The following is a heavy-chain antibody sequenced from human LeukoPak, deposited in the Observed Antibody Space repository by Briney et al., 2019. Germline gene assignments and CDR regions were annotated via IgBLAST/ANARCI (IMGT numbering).Heavy chain of an antibody. CDR3: ARWAVGAAAGINWFDP. CDR2: IYYSGST. D-gene: IGHD6-13*01. Sequence: PSETLSLTCTVSGGAISSYYWSWIRQPPGKGLEWIGDIYYSGSTNYNPSLKSRVTISVDTSKNQFSLKLSSVTAADTAVYYCARWAVGAAAGINWFDPWGQGTLVTVSS. V-gene: IGHV4-59*01. J-gene: IGHJ5*02. CDR1: GGAISSYY.